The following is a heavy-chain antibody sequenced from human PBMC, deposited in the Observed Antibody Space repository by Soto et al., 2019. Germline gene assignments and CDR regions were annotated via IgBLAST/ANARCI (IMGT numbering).Heavy chain of an antibody. Sequence: QVQLVESGGGVVQPGRSLRLSCAASGFTFSSYAMHWVRQAPGKGLEWVAVISYDGSNKYYADSVKGRFTISRDNSKNTLYLQMNRLRAEDTAVYYCARDHQGAFDIWGQGTMVIVSS. CDR3: ARDHQGAFDI. J-gene: IGHJ3*02. CDR2: ISYDGSNK. CDR1: GFTFSSYA. V-gene: IGHV3-30-3*01.